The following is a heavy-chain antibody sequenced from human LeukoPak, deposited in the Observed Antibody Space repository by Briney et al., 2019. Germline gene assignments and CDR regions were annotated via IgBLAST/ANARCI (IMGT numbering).Heavy chain of an antibody. J-gene: IGHJ4*02. V-gene: IGHV4-4*07. D-gene: IGHD3-10*02. CDR1: GVSISDYY. Sequence: SAETLSLTCSVSGVSISDYYWNWVRQPAGQGLEWLGCINYTGNTAYNPSLVSRLTMSLDTAKNQFSLKVTSVTAADTAVYYCARGGTLFTYFASWGQGTLVTVSS. CDR3: ARGGTLFTYFAS. CDR2: INYTGNT.